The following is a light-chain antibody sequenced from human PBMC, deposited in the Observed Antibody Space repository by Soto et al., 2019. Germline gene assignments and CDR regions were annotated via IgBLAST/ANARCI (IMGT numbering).Light chain of an antibody. CDR3: QKRSNLIT. V-gene: IGKV3-11*01. CDR2: DAS. J-gene: IGKJ5*01. Sequence: ETVLTQSPATLSLSPGERATLSCRASQSVSSSLAWYQHKPGQAPRLLIYDASNRATGIPARFSGSGSGTDLTLTISSLEPEDFAVYYCQKRSNLITFGQGTRLEIK. CDR1: QSVSSS.